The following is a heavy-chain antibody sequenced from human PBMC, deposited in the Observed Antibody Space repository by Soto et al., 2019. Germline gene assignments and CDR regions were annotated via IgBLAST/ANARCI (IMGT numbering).Heavy chain of an antibody. CDR2: IYSGGST. D-gene: IGHD1-1*01. Sequence: GGSLRLSCAASGFTVSSNYMSWVRQAPGKGLEWVSVIYSGGSTYYADSVKGRFTISRDNSKNTLYLQMNSLRAEDTAVYYCARDLKLEPGHYYYYGMDVWGQGTTVTV. J-gene: IGHJ6*02. CDR3: ARDLKLEPGHYYYYGMDV. V-gene: IGHV3-53*01. CDR1: GFTVSSNY.